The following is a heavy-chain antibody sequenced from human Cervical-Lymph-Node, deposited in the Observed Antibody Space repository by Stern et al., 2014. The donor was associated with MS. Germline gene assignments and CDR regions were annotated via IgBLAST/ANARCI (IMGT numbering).Heavy chain of an antibody. CDR3: ARERDCSGGSCWSEGSLDY. J-gene: IGHJ4*02. CDR2: IIPIFGTA. Sequence: QVQLVQSGAEVKKPGSSVKVSCKASGGTFSSYAISWVRQAPGQGLEWMGGIIPIFGTANYAQKFQGRVTITADESTSTAYMELSSLRSEDTAVYYCARERDCSGGSCWSEGSLDYWGQGTLVTVSS. D-gene: IGHD2-15*01. V-gene: IGHV1-69*01. CDR1: GGTFSSYA.